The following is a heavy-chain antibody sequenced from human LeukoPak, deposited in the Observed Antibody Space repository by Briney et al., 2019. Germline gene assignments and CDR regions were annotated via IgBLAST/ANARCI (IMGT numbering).Heavy chain of an antibody. CDR2: ISGSGGST. D-gene: IGHD3-10*01. J-gene: IGHJ5*02. Sequence: GGSLRLSCGASGFTFSSYAMSWVRQAPGKGLEWVSAISGSGGSTYYADSVKGRFTISRDNSKNTLYLQMNSLRAEDTAVYYCAKDRRSVMCYYGSGTNWFDPWGQGTLVTVSS. V-gene: IGHV3-23*01. CDR3: AKDRRSVMCYYGSGTNWFDP. CDR1: GFTFSSYA.